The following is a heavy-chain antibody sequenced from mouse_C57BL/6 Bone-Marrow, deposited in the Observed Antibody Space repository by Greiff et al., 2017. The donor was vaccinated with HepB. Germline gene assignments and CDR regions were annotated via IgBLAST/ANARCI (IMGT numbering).Heavy chain of an antibody. CDR2: IYPRDGST. Sequence: VQLVESGPELVKPGASVKLSCKASGYTFTSYDINWVKQRPGQGLEWIGWIYPRDGSTKYNEKFKGKATLTVDTSSSTAYMELHSLTSEDSAVYFCARSGVVATDYAMDYWGQGTSVTVSS. D-gene: IGHD1-1*01. CDR3: ARSGVVATDYAMDY. CDR1: GYTFTSYD. V-gene: IGHV1-85*01. J-gene: IGHJ4*01.